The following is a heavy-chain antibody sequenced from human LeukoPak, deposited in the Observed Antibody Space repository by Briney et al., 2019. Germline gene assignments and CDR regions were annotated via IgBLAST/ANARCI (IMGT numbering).Heavy chain of an antibody. CDR2: ISGSGGST. V-gene: IGHV3-23*01. Sequence: GGSLRLSCAASGFTFSSYAMSWVRQAPGKGLEWVSAISGSGGSTYYADSVKGRFTISRDNSKNTLYLQMNSLSAEDTAVYYCAKVGIVVVPAAMRPYFDYWGQGTLVTVSS. CDR1: GFTFSSYA. D-gene: IGHD2-2*01. CDR3: AKVGIVVVPAAMRPYFDY. J-gene: IGHJ4*02.